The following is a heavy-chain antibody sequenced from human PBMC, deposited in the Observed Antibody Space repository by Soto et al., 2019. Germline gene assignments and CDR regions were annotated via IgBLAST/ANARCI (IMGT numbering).Heavy chain of an antibody. D-gene: IGHD3-16*02. Sequence: GGSLRLSCAASGFTFSSYAMSWVRQAPGKGLEWVSGISGSGDRTHYADSVKGRFTISRDNFKNTLYLQMDSLRAEDTAVYYCAKASTYEYVWGSFRYYFDNWGQGTLVTVSS. CDR1: GFTFSSYA. CDR3: AKASTYEYVWGSFRYYFDN. J-gene: IGHJ4*02. V-gene: IGHV3-23*01. CDR2: ISGSGDRT.